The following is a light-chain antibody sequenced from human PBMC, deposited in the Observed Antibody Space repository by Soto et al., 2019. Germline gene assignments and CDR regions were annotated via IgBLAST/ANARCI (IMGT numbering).Light chain of an antibody. J-gene: IGKJ1*01. CDR3: QPRYMART. CDR1: QTISTY. Sequence: DIQMTLSASAVSASVRDRVTITCRASQTISTYLNWYQQKPGKAPSLLIYAASSLQSGVPSRFSGSGSGTDFTLTISSLQPDDFRTYYCQPRYMARTFGQGTKVDI. CDR2: AAS. V-gene: IGKV1-39*01.